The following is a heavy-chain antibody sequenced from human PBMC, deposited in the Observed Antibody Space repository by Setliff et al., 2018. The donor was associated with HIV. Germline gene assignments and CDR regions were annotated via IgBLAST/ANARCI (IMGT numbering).Heavy chain of an antibody. CDR2: INAAGGNT. CDR1: GFPFSISP. Sequence: GGSLSLSCAVSGFPFSISPMNWVRLPPGKGPVWLSRINAAGGNTNYVDSVKGRFTISRDNAGSTVYLQMSSLRAEDTAVYYCATDPVDGSSYWGQGTLVTVSS. D-gene: IGHD3-10*01. J-gene: IGHJ4*02. V-gene: IGHV3-74*01. CDR3: ATDPVDGSSY.